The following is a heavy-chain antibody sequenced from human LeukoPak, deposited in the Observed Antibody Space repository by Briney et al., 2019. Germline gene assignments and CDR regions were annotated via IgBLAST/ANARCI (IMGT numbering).Heavy chain of an antibody. D-gene: IGHD3-22*01. V-gene: IGHV3-30*19. CDR1: GFTFSSYG. CDR2: IWYDGSNK. CDR3: ARGASSGTSEYFQH. J-gene: IGHJ1*01. Sequence: GGSLRLSCAASGFTFSSYGVHWVRQAPGKGLEWVAVIWYDGSNKYYADSVKGRFTISRDNSKNTLYLQMNSLRAEDTAVYYCARGASSGTSEYFQHWGQGTLVTVSS.